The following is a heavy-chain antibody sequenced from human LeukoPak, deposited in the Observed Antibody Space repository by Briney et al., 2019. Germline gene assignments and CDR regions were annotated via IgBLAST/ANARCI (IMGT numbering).Heavy chain of an antibody. CDR2: IVVGSGNT. Sequence: VASVKVSCKASGFTFTSSAVQWVRQARGQRLEWIGWIVVGSGNTNYAQKFQEGVTITRDMSTSTAYMELSSLRSEDTAVYYCAASPDYYDSSGYSYYFDYWGQGTLVTVSS. CDR3: AASPDYYDSSGYSYYFDY. J-gene: IGHJ4*02. CDR1: GFTFTSSA. D-gene: IGHD3-22*01. V-gene: IGHV1-58*01.